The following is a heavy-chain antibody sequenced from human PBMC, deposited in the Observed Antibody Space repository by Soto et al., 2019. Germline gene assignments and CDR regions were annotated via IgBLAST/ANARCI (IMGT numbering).Heavy chain of an antibody. CDR3: ATWLGDWDENY. CDR2: IRDRTEIT. V-gene: IGHV3-23*04. CDR1: GFTFSSYA. Sequence: EVQLVESGGGLVQPGGSLRLSCVASGFTFSSYAMSWVRQAPGKGLEWVSSIRDRTEITDFADSVKGRFTISRDNSKNTLYLQMNSLTPEDTAVYYCATWLGDWDENYWGQGTLVTVSA. D-gene: IGHD2-21*02. J-gene: IGHJ4*02.